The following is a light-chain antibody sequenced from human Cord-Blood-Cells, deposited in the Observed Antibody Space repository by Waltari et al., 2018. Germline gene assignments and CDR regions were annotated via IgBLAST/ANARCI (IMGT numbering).Light chain of an antibody. Sequence: QSALTQPASVSGSPGQSTTIPCTGTSSDVGSYHYVSWYQQHPGKAPKLMIYDVSKRPSGVPDRFSGSKSGNTASLTISGLQAEDEADYYCCSYAGSYTWVFGGGTKLTVL. CDR2: DVS. J-gene: IGLJ3*02. CDR1: SSDVGSYHY. CDR3: CSYAGSYTWV. V-gene: IGLV2-11*01.